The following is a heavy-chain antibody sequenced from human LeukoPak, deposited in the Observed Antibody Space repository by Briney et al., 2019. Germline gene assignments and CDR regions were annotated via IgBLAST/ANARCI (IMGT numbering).Heavy chain of an antibody. V-gene: IGHV1-8*01. CDR1: GYTFTSYD. Sequence: ASVKASCKPSGYTFTSYDINWVRQAPGQGLEWMGWMNPNSGNTGYAQKFQGRVTMTRNTSISTAYMELSSLRSDDTAVYYCARDRSGWNYGPDGAFDIWGQGTMVTVS. D-gene: IGHD1-7*01. CDR3: ARDRSGWNYGPDGAFDI. CDR2: MNPNSGNT. J-gene: IGHJ3*02.